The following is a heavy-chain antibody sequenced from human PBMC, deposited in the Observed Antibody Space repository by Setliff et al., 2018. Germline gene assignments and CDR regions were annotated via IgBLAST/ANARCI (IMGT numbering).Heavy chain of an antibody. CDR2: IYYTGNT. CDR3: ARLMVAPRIVFDY. D-gene: IGHD3-10*01. J-gene: IGHJ4*01. V-gene: IGHV4-4*02. CDR1: GGSITTNTW. Sequence: LSLTCAVSGGSITTNTWWSWVRQPPGKGLEWIGEIYYTGNTNYNPSLKSRVTISVDRSKSQSSLKLTSMTAADTAVYYCARLMVAPRIVFDYWGLGSLVTVSS.